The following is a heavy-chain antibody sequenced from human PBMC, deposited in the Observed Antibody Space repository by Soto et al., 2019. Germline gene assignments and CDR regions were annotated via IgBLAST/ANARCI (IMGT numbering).Heavy chain of an antibody. J-gene: IGHJ4*02. D-gene: IGHD3-10*01. CDR3: AKDRDYPRDYFHY. CDR1: GFTFNNYA. CDR2: ISANGQGI. V-gene: IGHV3-23*01. Sequence: GGSLRLSCAASGFTFNNYAMSWVRQAPGKGLEWVSAISANGQGIYYADSVKGRFIISRDNSKNTVFLHMDSLTAEDTAVYYCAKDRDYPRDYFHYWGQGTLVTVSS.